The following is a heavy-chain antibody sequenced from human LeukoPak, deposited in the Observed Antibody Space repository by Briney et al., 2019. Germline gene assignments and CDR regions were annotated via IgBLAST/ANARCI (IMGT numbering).Heavy chain of an antibody. CDR1: GFTFTNYW. CDR2: INSDGSST. J-gene: IGHJ6*02. V-gene: IGHV3-74*01. Sequence: PGGSLRLSCAASGFTFTNYWMHWVRQAPKEVLVWVSRINSDGSSTSYADSVKGRSTISRDNAKNTLYLQMNSLRAEDTAVYYCARGYCGGDCYSNYYYGMDVWGQGTTVTVSS. CDR3: ARGYCGGDCYSNYYYGMDV. D-gene: IGHD2-21*02.